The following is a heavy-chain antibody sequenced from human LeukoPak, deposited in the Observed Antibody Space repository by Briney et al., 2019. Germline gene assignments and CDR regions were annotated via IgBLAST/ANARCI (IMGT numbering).Heavy chain of an antibody. CDR1: GFTFSYYV. J-gene: IGHJ5*02. V-gene: IGHV3-30*18. CDR3: AKGGCSSTTCYLANP. D-gene: IGHD2-2*01. CDR2: ISYDGTIR. Sequence: PGGSLRLSCAASGFTFSYYVMHWVRQAPGKGLEWVAVISYDGTIRNYADSVKGRFTISRDNSKNTLYLQMNSLTAEDTALYYCAKGGCSSTTCYLANPWGQGTLVTVSS.